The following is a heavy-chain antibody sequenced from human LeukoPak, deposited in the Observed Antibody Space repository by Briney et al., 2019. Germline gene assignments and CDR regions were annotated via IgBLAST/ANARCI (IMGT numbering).Heavy chain of an antibody. V-gene: IGHV3-23*01. CDR2: ISGSGSST. Sequence: GGSLRLSCAASGFTFSSHAMSWVRQAPGMGLEWVSGISGSGSSTYYADSVKGRFTISRDSSQNTVYLQMNSLRAEDTAVYYCAKDSDPFVVVTANDVFDFWGQGTMVTVSS. CDR1: GFTFSSHA. D-gene: IGHD2-21*02. J-gene: IGHJ3*01. CDR3: AKDSDPFVVVTANDVFDF.